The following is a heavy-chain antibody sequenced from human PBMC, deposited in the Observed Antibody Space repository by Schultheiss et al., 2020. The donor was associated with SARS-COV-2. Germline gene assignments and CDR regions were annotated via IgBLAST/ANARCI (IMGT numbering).Heavy chain of an antibody. CDR1: GGSFSGYY. CDR3: ARGEGIGTYYFDY. Sequence: SETLSLTCAVYGGSFSGYYWSWIRQPPGKGLEWIGEINHSVTTNYNPSLKSRVTISVDTSKNQFSLKLSSVTAADTAVYYCARGEGIGTYYFDYWGQGTLVTVSS. D-gene: IGHD3-10*01. V-gene: IGHV4-34*01. J-gene: IGHJ4*02. CDR2: INHSVTT.